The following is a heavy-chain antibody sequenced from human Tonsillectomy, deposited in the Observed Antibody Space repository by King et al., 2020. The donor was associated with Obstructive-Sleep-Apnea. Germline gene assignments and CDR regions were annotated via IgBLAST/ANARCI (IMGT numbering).Heavy chain of an antibody. D-gene: IGHD4-11*01. CDR2: IKSKNDGGTT. V-gene: IGHV3-15*01. CDR3: TTTPHYSSLDY. Sequence: VPLVESGGGLVKPGGSLRLSCAASGFTFSNAWMSWVRQAPGKGLEWVGRIKSKNDGGTTDYAAPVKGRFTISRDDSKNTLYLQMNSLKTEDTAVFYCTTTPHYSSLDYWGQGTLVTVSS. J-gene: IGHJ4*02. CDR1: GFTFSNAW.